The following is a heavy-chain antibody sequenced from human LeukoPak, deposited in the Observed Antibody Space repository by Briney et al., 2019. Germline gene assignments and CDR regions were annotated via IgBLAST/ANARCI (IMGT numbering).Heavy chain of an antibody. Sequence: SQTLSLTCAVSGGSISSGGYSWSWIRQPPGKGLEWIGYIYHSGSTYYNPSLKSRVTISVDRSKNQFSLKLSSVTAADTAVYYCARGQWLVQNYWGQGTLVTVSS. V-gene: IGHV4-30-2*01. D-gene: IGHD6-19*01. J-gene: IGHJ4*02. CDR1: GGSISSGGYS. CDR3: ARGQWLVQNY. CDR2: IYHSGST.